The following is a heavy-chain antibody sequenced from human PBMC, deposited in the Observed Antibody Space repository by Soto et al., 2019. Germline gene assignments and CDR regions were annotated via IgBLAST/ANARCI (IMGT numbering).Heavy chain of an antibody. J-gene: IGHJ4*02. Sequence: PSETLSLTCTVSGGSISSGDYYWSWIRQPPGKGLEWIGYIYYSGSTYYNPSLKSRVTISVDTSKNQFSLKLSSVTAADTAVYYCARAALGTFGGVIVGVYFDYWGQGTLVTVPQ. CDR1: GGSISSGDYY. CDR3: ARAALGTFGGVIVGVYFDY. V-gene: IGHV4-30-4*01. CDR2: IYYSGST. D-gene: IGHD3-16*02.